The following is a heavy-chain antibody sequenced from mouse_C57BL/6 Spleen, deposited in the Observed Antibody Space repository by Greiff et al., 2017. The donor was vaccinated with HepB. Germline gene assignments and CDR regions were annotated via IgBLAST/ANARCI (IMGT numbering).Heavy chain of an antibody. CDR3: ARSPLPHFDY. J-gene: IGHJ2*01. CDR1: GYAFSSSW. CDR2: IYPGDGDT. Sequence: QVQLQQSGPELVKPGASVKISCKASGYAFSSSWMNWVKQRPGKGLEWIGRIYPGDGDTNYNGKFKGKATLTADKSSSTAYMQLSSLTSEDSAVYFCARSPLPHFDYWGQGTTLTVSS. V-gene: IGHV1-82*01.